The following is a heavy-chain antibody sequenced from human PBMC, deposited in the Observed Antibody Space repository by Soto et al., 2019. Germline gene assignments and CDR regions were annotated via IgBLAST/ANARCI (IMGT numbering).Heavy chain of an antibody. CDR2: IIPIFGPA. D-gene: IGHD4-17*01. V-gene: IGHV1-69*12. J-gene: IGHJ4*02. Sequence: QVQLVQSGAEVKKPGSSVKVSCKASGGTFSSYAISWVRQAPGQGLEWKGGIIPIFGPANYAQKFQGRVTITADESTSTAYMELSSLRSEDTAVYYCASPSYCDYGEPYFDYWGQGTLVTVSS. CDR3: ASPSYCDYGEPYFDY. CDR1: GGTFSSYA.